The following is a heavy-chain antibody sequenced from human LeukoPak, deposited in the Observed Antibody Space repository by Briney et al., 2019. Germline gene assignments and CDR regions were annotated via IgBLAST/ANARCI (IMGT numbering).Heavy chain of an antibody. J-gene: IGHJ5*02. CDR2: IYPGDSDT. Sequence: GESLKISCKVSGHTFSGYWIGWVRQMPGKGLEWMGIIYPGDSDTRYSPSFEGQVTISADKSISTAYLQWSSLKASDSAMYFCVRVGDSRGYSEFDPWGQGTLVTVSS. CDR3: VRVGDSRGYSEFDP. CDR1: GHTFSGYW. V-gene: IGHV5-51*01. D-gene: IGHD3-22*01.